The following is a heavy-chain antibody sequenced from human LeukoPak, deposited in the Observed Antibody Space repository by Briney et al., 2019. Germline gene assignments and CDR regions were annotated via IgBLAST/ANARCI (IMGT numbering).Heavy chain of an antibody. J-gene: IGHJ3*02. V-gene: IGHV4-59*08. CDR2: IFYSGST. Sequence: SETLSLTCTVSGGSISSYYWSWIRQPPGKGLEWTGYIFYSGSTNYNPSLKSRVTISVDTSKNQFFLKLSSVTAADTAVYYCVRRGGGLDIWGQGTMVTVSS. CDR1: GGSISSYY. CDR3: VRRGGGLDI. D-gene: IGHD3-10*01.